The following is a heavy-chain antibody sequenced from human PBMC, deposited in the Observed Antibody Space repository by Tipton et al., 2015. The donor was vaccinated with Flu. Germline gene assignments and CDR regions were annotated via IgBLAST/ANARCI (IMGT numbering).Heavy chain of an antibody. CDR3: ARGGDGYNPIDY. V-gene: IGHV4-61*02. D-gene: IGHD5-24*01. CDR1: GGSISSGSYY. J-gene: IGHJ4*02. CDR2: IYTSGST. Sequence: TLSPTCTVSGGSISSGSYYWSWIRQPAGKGLEWIGRIYTSGSTNYNPSLKSRVTISVDTSKNQFSLKLSSVTAADTAVYYCARGGDGYNPIDYWGQGTLVTVSS.